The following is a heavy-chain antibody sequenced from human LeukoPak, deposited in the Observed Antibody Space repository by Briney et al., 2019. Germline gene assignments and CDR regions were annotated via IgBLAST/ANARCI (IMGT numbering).Heavy chain of an antibody. CDR2: ISSSSSYI. CDR3: ARELTYYYDSSGYRTLLDY. V-gene: IGHV3-21*04. CDR1: GFTFSSYS. D-gene: IGHD3-22*01. Sequence: PGGSLRLSCAASGFTFSSYSMNWVRQAPGKGLEWVSSISSSSSYIYYADSVKGRFTISRDNAKNSLYLQMNSLRAEDTAVYYCARELTYYYDSSGYRTLLDYWGQGTLVTVSS. J-gene: IGHJ4*02.